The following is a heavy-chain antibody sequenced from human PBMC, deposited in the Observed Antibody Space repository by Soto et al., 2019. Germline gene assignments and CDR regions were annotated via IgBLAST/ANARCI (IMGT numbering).Heavy chain of an antibody. CDR1: GCSFTSYW. J-gene: IGHJ3*02. CDR3: AIYYYDSSGGDAFDI. D-gene: IGHD3-22*01. CDR2: IYPGDSDK. Sequence: PGESLNISCKGSGCSFTSYWIGCVRQMPGKGLEWMGIIYPGDSDKRYSPSLQGEVTISADKSISTAYLQWSSLKASETAMYYCAIYYYDSSGGDAFDIWGQGTMVTVSS. V-gene: IGHV5-51*01.